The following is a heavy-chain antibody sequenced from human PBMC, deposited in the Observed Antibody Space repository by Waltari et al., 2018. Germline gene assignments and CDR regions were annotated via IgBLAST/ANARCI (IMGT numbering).Heavy chain of an antibody. J-gene: IGHJ3*01. V-gene: IGHV1-69-2*01. D-gene: IGHD1-26*01. CDR2: VDPEDGEA. CDR3: ATGLEDSDSASRPFDV. CDR1: FTITNYY. Sequence: FTITNYYIHWVQQAPGKGLHWMGLVDPEDGEAIYSENFQGRVTMTADTSTDTVYMQLSSLTSDDTAIYYCATGLEDSDSASRPFDVWGQGTMVTVS.